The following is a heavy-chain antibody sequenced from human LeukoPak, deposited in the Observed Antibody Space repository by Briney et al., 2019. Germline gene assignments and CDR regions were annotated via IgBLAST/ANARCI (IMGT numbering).Heavy chain of an antibody. Sequence: SETLSLTCTVSGGSISSYYWSWIRQPPGKGLEWIGYIYYSGSTNYNPSLKSRVTISVDTSKNQFSLKLSSVTAADTAAYYCASSALLEWLVNWGQGTLVTVSS. V-gene: IGHV4-59*01. CDR1: GGSISSYY. CDR3: ASSALLEWLVN. CDR2: IYYSGST. J-gene: IGHJ4*02. D-gene: IGHD3-3*01.